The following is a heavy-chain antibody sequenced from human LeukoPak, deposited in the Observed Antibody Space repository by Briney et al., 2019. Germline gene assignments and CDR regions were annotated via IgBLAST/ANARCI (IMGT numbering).Heavy chain of an antibody. Sequence: PGGSLRLSCAASGFTFSDYYMSWIRQAPGKGLEWVSYISSSSSYTNYADSVKGRFTISRDNAKNSLYLQMNSLRAEDTAVYYCARGSVVVTLASYWGQGTLVTVSS. CDR1: GFTFSDYY. CDR2: ISSSSSYT. V-gene: IGHV3-11*05. CDR3: ARGSVVVTLASY. D-gene: IGHD2-21*02. J-gene: IGHJ4*02.